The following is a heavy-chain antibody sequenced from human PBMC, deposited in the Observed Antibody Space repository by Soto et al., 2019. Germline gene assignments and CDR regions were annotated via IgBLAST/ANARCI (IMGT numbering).Heavy chain of an antibody. Sequence: PGGSLRFSCAASGFTFSSYAMHWIRQAPGKGLEWVSVVYTDGHTFYADSVKGRFTISRDNSKNTLYLQMNSLRAEGTALYYCAKDLGVAPYNWFGPWGQGTLVTVSS. V-gene: IGHV3-66*01. CDR3: AKDLGVAPYNWFGP. J-gene: IGHJ5*02. CDR1: GFTFSSYA. CDR2: VYTDGHT. D-gene: IGHD2-15*01.